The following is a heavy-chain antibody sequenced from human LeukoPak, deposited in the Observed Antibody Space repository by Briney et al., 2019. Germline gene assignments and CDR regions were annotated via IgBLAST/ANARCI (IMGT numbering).Heavy chain of an antibody. CDR3: AGGVTYYYDSSGHKLDY. J-gene: IGHJ4*02. CDR2: ISSSGSTI. CDR1: GFTFSSYA. Sequence: GGSLRLSCAASGFTFSSYAMSWVRQAPGKGLEWVSAISSSGSTIYYADSVKGRFTISRDNAKNSLYLQMNSLRAEDTAVYYCAGGVTYYYDSSGHKLDYWGQGTLVTVSS. V-gene: IGHV3-21*04. D-gene: IGHD3-22*01.